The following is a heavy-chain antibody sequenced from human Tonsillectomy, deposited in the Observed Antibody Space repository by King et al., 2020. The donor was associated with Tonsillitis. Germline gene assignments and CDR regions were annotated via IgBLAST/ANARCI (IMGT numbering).Heavy chain of an antibody. CDR3: AKGGDGYKNYYYHYMDV. CDR1: GGSITNYY. V-gene: IGHV4-59*12. J-gene: IGHJ6*03. Sequence: QLQESGPGLVKPSETLSLTCTVSGGSITNYYWSWIRQPPGKGLEWLGYIYYIGHTNYNPSLKSRVTISVDTSNNQFSLKLTSVTAADTAVYYCAKGGDGYKNYYYHYMDVWGKGTTVIVSS. CDR2: IYYIGHT. D-gene: IGHD5-24*01.